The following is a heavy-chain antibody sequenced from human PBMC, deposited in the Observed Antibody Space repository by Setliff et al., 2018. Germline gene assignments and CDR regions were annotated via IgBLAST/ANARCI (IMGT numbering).Heavy chain of an antibody. CDR3: ARNGKAGEIMRSYYYYMDV. Sequence: ASVKVSCKASGGTFSSYAITWVRRAPGQGLEWMGGIIPILGTVNYAQKFQGRVTITADEPTSTAYMELSSLRSEDTAVYYCARNGKAGEIMRSYYYYMDVWGKGTTVTVS. CDR2: IIPILGTV. D-gene: IGHD3-16*01. V-gene: IGHV1-69*13. CDR1: GGTFSSYA. J-gene: IGHJ6*03.